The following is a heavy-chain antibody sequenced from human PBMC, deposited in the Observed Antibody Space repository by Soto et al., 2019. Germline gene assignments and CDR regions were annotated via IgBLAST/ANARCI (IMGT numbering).Heavy chain of an antibody. D-gene: IGHD5-18*01. V-gene: IGHV4-30-4*01. CDR1: GGSSSSGDYY. Sequence: PSETLSLTCTVSGGSSSSGDYYWSWIRQPPGKGLEWIGYIYYSGSTYYNPSLKSRVTISVDTSKNQFSLKLSSVTAADTAVYYCARADNTAMVSLDYWGQGTLVTVSS. CDR3: ARADNTAMVSLDY. J-gene: IGHJ4*02. CDR2: IYYSGST.